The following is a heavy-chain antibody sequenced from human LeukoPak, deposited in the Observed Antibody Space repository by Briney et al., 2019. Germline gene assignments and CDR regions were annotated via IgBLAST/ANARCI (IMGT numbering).Heavy chain of an antibody. J-gene: IGHJ4*02. CDR1: GFIFRKYA. CDR3: AKASWVSNVDAVL. CDR2: LRGDGET. D-gene: IGHD3-16*01. Sequence: PGGSLRLSCAASGFIFRKYAMSWVRQGPARGLEWVSSLRGDGETFYADSVKGRFTLSRDDSRNTVYLQLNNLRVEDTAIYYCAKASWVSNVDAVLWGQGTLVTVSS. V-gene: IGHV3-23*01.